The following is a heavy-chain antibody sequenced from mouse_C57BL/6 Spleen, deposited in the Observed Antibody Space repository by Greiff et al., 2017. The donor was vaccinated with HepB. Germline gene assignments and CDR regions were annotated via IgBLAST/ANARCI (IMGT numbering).Heavy chain of an antibody. CDR1: GYAFTNYL. J-gene: IGHJ2*01. Sequence: VQGVESGAELVRPGTSVKVSCKASGYAFTNYLIEWVKQRPGQGLEWIGVINPGSGGTNYNEKFKGKATLTADKSSSTAYMQLSSLTSEDSAVYFCAKITGTGTDYWGQGTTLTVSS. V-gene: IGHV1-54*01. CDR3: AKITGTGTDY. D-gene: IGHD4-1*01. CDR2: INPGSGGT.